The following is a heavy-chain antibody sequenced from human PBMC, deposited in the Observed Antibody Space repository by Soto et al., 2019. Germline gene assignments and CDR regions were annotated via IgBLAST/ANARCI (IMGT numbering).Heavy chain of an antibody. CDR3: ARGGGGGIVVPGLDV. CDR1: GYTFTGYY. CDR2: INPNSCGT. J-gene: IGHJ6*02. D-gene: IGHD1-26*01. Sequence: QVQLVQSGAEVKKPGASVKVSCQASGYTFTGYYIHWVRQAPGQGLEWMGWINPNSCGTYYEQNLQGRVTITRDTPVSTAYMELNRVNPVDTAVYYCARGGGGGIVVPGLDVWGQGSTVAVSS. V-gene: IGHV1-2*02.